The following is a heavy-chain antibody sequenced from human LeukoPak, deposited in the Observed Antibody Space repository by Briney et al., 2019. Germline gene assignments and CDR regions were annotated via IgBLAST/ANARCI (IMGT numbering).Heavy chain of an antibody. CDR3: AVGITILGVAASFDS. D-gene: IGHD3-3*01. Sequence: SEALSLTCAVYGASYNAYYWIWLRQPPGKGLVWIGDIDHRGTATYNPSLKSRLTISADASKNQFSLTLNSVTDADTAVYYCAVGITILGVAASFDSWGQGNLVTVSS. V-gene: IGHV4-34*01. CDR1: GASYNAYY. CDR2: IDHRGTA. J-gene: IGHJ4*02.